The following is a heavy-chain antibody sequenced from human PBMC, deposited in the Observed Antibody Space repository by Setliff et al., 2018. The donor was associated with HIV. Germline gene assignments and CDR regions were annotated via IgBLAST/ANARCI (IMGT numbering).Heavy chain of an antibody. CDR1: GFPLYTYD. J-gene: IGHJ4*02. CDR2: ISHGGATK. Sequence: GGSLRLSCEASGFPLYTYDMNWVRQAPGKALEWISFISHGGATKYYADSVKGRFTISRDNAKNSLYLVMNDLRAEDTAVYYCARDATRGGDFDFWGQGTLVTVSS. CDR3: ARDATRGGDFDF. D-gene: IGHD1-26*01. V-gene: IGHV3-48*01.